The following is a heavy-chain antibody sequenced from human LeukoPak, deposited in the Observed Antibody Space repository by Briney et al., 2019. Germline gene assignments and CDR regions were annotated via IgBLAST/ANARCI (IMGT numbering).Heavy chain of an antibody. CDR1: GFTFSTYA. D-gene: IGHD3-10*01. V-gene: IGHV3-23*01. CDR3: AKKDSGSPIRGAFDI. Sequence: GGSLRLSCAASGFTFSTYAMSWVRQAPGKGLEWVSAISGSGGSTYYADSMKGRFTISRDNSKNTLYLQMNSLRAEDTAVYYCAKKDSGSPIRGAFDIWGQGTMVTVSS. J-gene: IGHJ3*02. CDR2: ISGSGGST.